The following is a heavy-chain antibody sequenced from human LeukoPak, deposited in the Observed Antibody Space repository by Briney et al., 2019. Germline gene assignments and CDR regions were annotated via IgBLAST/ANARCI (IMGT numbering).Heavy chain of an antibody. CDR3: AKEASHGLGYFDY. V-gene: IGHV3-23*01. Sequence: GRSLRLSCAASGFTFSSYAMSSVRPAPGKGLEWVSAISGSGGSTYYADSVKGRFTISRDNSKNTLYLQMNSLRAEDTAVYYCAKEASHGLGYFDYWGQGTLVMVSS. J-gene: IGHJ4*02. CDR2: ISGSGGST. CDR1: GFTFSSYA. D-gene: IGHD2-2*01.